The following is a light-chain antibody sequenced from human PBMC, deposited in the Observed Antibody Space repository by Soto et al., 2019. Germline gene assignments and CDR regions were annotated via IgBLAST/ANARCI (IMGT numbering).Light chain of an antibody. Sequence: VLTQSPATLFLSPGERATLSCRASQTVSRYLAWYQQKPGQAPRLLIYYASNRSTGIPARFSGSGSVTDYTLTISSLEPEYCAVYYCQQRSTWTLFTFGRGTKVEI. CDR3: QQRSTWTLFT. CDR2: YAS. CDR1: QTVSRY. V-gene: IGKV3-11*01. J-gene: IGKJ4*01.